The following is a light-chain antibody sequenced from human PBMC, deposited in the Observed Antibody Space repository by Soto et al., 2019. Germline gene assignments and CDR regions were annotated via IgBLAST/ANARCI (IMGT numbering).Light chain of an antibody. J-gene: IGKJ1*01. V-gene: IGKV1-5*01. CDR3: QQYNSFSGT. Sequence: DIQMTQSPSTLSASVGDRVTITCRASQSISSWLAWYQQEPGKAPRLLIYDASILESGVPSRFSGSGSGTEFTLTISSLKPDDFATYYCQQYNSFSGTFGQGTKVDI. CDR2: DAS. CDR1: QSISSW.